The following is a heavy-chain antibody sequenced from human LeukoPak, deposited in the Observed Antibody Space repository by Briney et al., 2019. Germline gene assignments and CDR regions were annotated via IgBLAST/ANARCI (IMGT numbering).Heavy chain of an antibody. CDR3: ARGGSPEGATALRADY. Sequence: SVKVSCKASGGTCSSYAISWVRQAPGQGLEWMGRIIPILGIANYAQKFQGRVTITADKSTSTAYMELSSLRSDDTAVYYCARGGSPEGATALRADYWGQGTLVTVSS. D-gene: IGHD1-26*01. V-gene: IGHV1-69*04. J-gene: IGHJ4*02. CDR2: IIPILGIA. CDR1: GGTCSSYA.